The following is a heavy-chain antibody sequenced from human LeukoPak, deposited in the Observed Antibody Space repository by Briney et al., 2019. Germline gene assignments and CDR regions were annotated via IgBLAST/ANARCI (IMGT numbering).Heavy chain of an antibody. V-gene: IGHV4-34*01. CDR2: INHSGST. CDR3: ASRTKLRYFDWLLPTGDY. J-gene: IGHJ4*02. Sequence: SETLSLTWAVYCGSFSGYYWSWIRQHPGEGLEWIGEINHSGSTNYNPSLKSRVTISVDTSKNQFSLKLSSVTAADTAVYYCASRTKLRYFDWLLPTGDYWGQGTLVTVSS. CDR1: CGSFSGYY. D-gene: IGHD3-9*01.